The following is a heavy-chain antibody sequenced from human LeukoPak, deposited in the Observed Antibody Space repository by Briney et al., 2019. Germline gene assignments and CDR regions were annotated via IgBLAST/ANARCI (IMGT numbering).Heavy chain of an antibody. CDR3: ARTAMANYYFDY. CDR1: GGSFSGNY. V-gene: IGHV4-34*12. D-gene: IGHD5-18*01. Sequence: SETLSLTCAVYGGSFSGNYWSWIRQAPGKGLEWIGEIIHNRGTGRGSTSYNPSLQSRVTISVDTSKNQFSLRLNAVTAADTAVYYCARTAMANYYFDYWGQGTLVTVSS. CDR2: IIHNRGTGRGST. J-gene: IGHJ4*02.